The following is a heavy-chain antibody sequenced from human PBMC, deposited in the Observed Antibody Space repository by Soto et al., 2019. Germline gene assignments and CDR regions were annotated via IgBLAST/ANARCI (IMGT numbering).Heavy chain of an antibody. CDR1: GYTFTSYG. J-gene: IGHJ4*02. Sequence: ASVKVSCKASGYTFTSYGISWVRQAPGQGLEWMGWISAYNGNTNYAQKLQGRVTMTTDTSTSTAYMELRSLRSDDTAVYYCAREATYSSSSSLIDYWGQGTLVTVSS. CDR3: AREATYSSSSSLIDY. D-gene: IGHD6-6*01. V-gene: IGHV1-18*01. CDR2: ISAYNGNT.